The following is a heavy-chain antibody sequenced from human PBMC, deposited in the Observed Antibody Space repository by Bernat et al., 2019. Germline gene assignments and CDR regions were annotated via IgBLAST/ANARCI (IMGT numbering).Heavy chain of an antibody. J-gene: IGHJ4*02. Sequence: QVQLVESGGGVVQPGRSLRLSCAASGFTFSSYAMHWVRQAPGKGLEWVAVISYGGSNKYYADSVKGRFTISRDNSKNTLYLQMNSLSAEDTAVYYCARGKYCTNGVCYFADYWGQGTLVTVSS. CDR2: ISYGGSNK. V-gene: IGHV3-30-3*01. CDR1: GFTFSSYA. D-gene: IGHD2-8*01. CDR3: ARGKYCTNGVCYFADY.